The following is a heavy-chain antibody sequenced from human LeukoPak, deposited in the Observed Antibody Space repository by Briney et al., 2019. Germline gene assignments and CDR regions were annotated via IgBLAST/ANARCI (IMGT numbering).Heavy chain of an antibody. CDR1: GGSISSYH. CDR2: IYYSGRT. J-gene: IGHJ4*02. V-gene: IGHV4-59*07. Sequence: PSDTLSLTCTVSGGSISSYHGSWIRQPPGKGLEWSGYIYYSGRTNYNPSLKSRVNISVDTSKNQFSLKLSSVTAADTAVYYCARTYDDILTGYGTFDYWGQGTRVIVSS. D-gene: IGHD3-9*01. CDR3: ARTYDDILTGYGTFDY.